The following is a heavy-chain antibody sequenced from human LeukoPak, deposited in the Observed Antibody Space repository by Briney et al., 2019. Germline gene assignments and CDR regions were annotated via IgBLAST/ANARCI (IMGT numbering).Heavy chain of an antibody. Sequence: PSETLSLTCTVSGGSISSSSYYWGWIRQPPGKGLEWIGSIYYSGSTYYNPSLKSRVTISVDTSKNQFSLKLSSVTAADTAVYYCAILGGNYLFYYYYYYMDVWGKGTTVTVSS. CDR3: AILGGNYLFYYYYYYMDV. CDR1: GGSISSSSYY. D-gene: IGHD4-23*01. V-gene: IGHV4-39*01. J-gene: IGHJ6*03. CDR2: IYYSGST.